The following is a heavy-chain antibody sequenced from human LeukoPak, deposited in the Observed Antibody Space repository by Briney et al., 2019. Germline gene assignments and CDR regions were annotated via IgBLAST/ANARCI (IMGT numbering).Heavy chain of an antibody. CDR1: GGSISSGSYY. J-gene: IGHJ6*02. V-gene: IGHV4-61*02. D-gene: IGHD3-10*01. Sequence: SQTLSLTCTVSGGSISSGSYYSSWIRQPAGKGLEWIGRIYTSGSTNYNPSLKSRVTISVDTSKNQFSLKLSSVTAADTAVYYCARTWLGYYGMDVWGQGTTVTVSS. CDR3: ARTWLGYYGMDV. CDR2: IYTSGST.